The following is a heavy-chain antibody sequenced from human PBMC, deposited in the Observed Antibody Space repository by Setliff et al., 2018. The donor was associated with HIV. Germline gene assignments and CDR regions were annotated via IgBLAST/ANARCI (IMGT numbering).Heavy chain of an antibody. D-gene: IGHD2-15*01. CDR2: IKSKTDGGTT. Sequence: GESLKISCAATGFTFGNTWMSWVRQAPGKGLEWVGRIKSKTDGGTTDFAAAVKGRFSISRDDSKNRLYLQMNSLKTEDTAVYYCTTLYWVTNWGPGTLVTVSS. CDR3: TTLYWVTN. V-gene: IGHV3-15*01. J-gene: IGHJ4*02. CDR1: GFTFGNTW.